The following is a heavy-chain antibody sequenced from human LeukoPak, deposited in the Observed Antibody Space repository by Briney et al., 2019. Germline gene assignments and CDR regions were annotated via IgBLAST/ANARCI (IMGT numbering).Heavy chain of an antibody. CDR3: ATDRYSSGWYDYFDY. CDR1: GFTFSSYW. CDR2: IKQDGSEQ. J-gene: IGHJ4*02. D-gene: IGHD6-19*01. V-gene: IGHV3-7*01. Sequence: GGSLRLSCAASGFTFSSYWMSWVRQAPGKGVEWVANIKQDGSEQYYVDSVKGRFTTSRDNAKNSLYLQMNSLRAEDTALYYCATDRYSSGWYDYFDYWGQGTLVTVSS.